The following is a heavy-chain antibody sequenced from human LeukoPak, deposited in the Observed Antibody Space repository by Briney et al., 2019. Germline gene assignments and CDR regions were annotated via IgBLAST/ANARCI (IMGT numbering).Heavy chain of an antibody. CDR2: INTNTGKP. CDR1: GYTFTGYY. D-gene: IGHD2-2*01. V-gene: IGHV7-4-1*02. CDR3: ARAASLDY. Sequence: ASVKVSCKASGYTFTGYYMHWVRQAPGQGLEWMGWINTNTGKPTYAQGFTGRFVFSLDSSVSTAYLQINSLNAEGTAVYYCARAASLDYWGQGTLVTVSS. J-gene: IGHJ4*02.